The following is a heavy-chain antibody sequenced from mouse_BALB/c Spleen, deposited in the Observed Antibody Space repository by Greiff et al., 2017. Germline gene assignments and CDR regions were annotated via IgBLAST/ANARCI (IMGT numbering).Heavy chain of an antibody. V-gene: IGHV10-1*02. Sequence: EVMLVESGGGLVQPKGSLKLSCAASGFTFNTYAMNWVRQAPGKGLEWVARIRSKSNNYATYYADSVKDRFTISRDDSQSMLYLQMNNLKTEDTAMYYCVRSTMITSMDYWGQGTSVTVSS. CDR3: VRSTMITSMDY. CDR1: GFTFNTYA. J-gene: IGHJ4*01. D-gene: IGHD2-4*01. CDR2: IRSKSNNYAT.